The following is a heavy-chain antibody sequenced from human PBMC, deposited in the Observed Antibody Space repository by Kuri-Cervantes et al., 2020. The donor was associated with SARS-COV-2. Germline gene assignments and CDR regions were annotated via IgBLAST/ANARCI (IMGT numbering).Heavy chain of an antibody. CDR3: ARGSAPYYYYMDV. J-gene: IGHJ6*03. CDR2: IYYSGST. Sequence: SETLSLTCTVSGGSISSGDYYWSWIRQPPGKGLVWIGYIYYSGSTYYNPSLKSRVTISVDTSKNQFSLKLSSVTAADTAVDYCARGSAPYYYYMDVWGKGTTVTVSS. CDR1: GGSISSGDYY. V-gene: IGHV4-30-4*08.